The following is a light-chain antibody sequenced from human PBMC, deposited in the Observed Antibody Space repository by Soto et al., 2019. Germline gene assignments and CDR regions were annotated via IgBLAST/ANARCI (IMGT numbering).Light chain of an antibody. Sequence: EIVLTQSPGTLSLSPGERATLSCRASQSVSNNYLAWYQQKPGQAPRLLIYGASTRATGIPARFSGGGSGTEFTLTISSLQSEDFAVYYCQQYNNWPRTFGPGTKVDIK. CDR1: QSVSNN. J-gene: IGKJ3*01. CDR3: QQYNNWPRT. V-gene: IGKV3-15*01. CDR2: GAS.